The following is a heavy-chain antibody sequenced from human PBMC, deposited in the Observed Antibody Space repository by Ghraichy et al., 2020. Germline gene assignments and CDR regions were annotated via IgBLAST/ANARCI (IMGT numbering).Heavy chain of an antibody. Sequence: GGSLRLSCAASGFTFSGYWMSWVRQAPGKGLEWVANINQGGSETYYMPSVRGRFTTSRDNAKNSLYLEMNSLSADDTAVYYCATTTGGFFDNWGQGTLVTVSS. V-gene: IGHV3-7*05. D-gene: IGHD1-1*01. CDR3: ATTTGGFFDN. CDR2: INQGGSET. CDR1: GFTFSGYW. J-gene: IGHJ4*02.